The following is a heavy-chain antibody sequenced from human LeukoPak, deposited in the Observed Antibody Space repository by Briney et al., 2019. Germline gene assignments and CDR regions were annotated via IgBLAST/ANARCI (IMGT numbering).Heavy chain of an antibody. CDR2: ISPSGST. CDR1: GGSISSYF. D-gene: IGHD4-23*01. J-gene: IGHJ2*01. V-gene: IGHV4-4*08. Sequence: PSETLSLTCTVSGGSISSYFWSWIRQPPGKELEWIGNISPSGSTNYKPSLKSRVTISVDTSKSRSSLRLSSVTAADTAVYYCATDYGGNSDWYFDLWGRGTLVTVSS. CDR3: ATDYGGNSDWYFDL.